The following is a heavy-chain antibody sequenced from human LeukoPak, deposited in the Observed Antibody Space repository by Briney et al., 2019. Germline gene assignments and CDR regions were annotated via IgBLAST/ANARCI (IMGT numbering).Heavy chain of an antibody. D-gene: IGHD1-1*01. CDR2: ICSGGNT. V-gene: IGHV3-66*02. J-gene: IGHJ4*02. CDR3: ARDRALQVERRGEDY. CDR1: GFTVSSNY. Sequence: GGSLRLSCAASGFTVSSNYMSWVRQAPGKGLEWVSVICSGGNTYYADSVKGRFTISRDNSKNMLYLQLSSLRAEDTAVYYCARDRALQVERRGEDYWGQGTLVTVSS.